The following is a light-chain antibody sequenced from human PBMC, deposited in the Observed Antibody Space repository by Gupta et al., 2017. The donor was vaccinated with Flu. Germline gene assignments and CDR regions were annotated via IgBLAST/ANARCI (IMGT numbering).Light chain of an antibody. V-gene: IGKV3D-15*01. J-gene: IGKJ4*02. CDR1: QSVRRN. Sequence: IVMTQSPATLSVSPGERATLSCRARQSVRRNLAWYQQKPGQAPRRLISGASTMAKGTPTRCSGSGDGTEVNLTSISRQMKDLEVYYCQQEKYGHATPTFGEGTKVEIK. CDR3: QQEKYGHATPT. CDR2: GAS.